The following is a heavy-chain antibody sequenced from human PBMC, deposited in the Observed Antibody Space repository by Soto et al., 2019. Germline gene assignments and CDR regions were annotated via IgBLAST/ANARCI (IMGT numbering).Heavy chain of an antibody. CDR2: IRSKAYGGTT. V-gene: IGHV3-49*05. Sequence: EVQLVESGGGLVKPGRSLRLSCTASGFTFGDYAMSWFRQAPGKGLEWVGFIRSKAYGGTTEYAASVKGRFTISRDDSKSIAYLQMNSLKTEDTAVYYCTRDRAYCGGDCYSILYWYFDLWGRGTLVTVSS. J-gene: IGHJ2*01. CDR3: TRDRAYCGGDCYSILYWYFDL. D-gene: IGHD2-21*02. CDR1: GFTFGDYA.